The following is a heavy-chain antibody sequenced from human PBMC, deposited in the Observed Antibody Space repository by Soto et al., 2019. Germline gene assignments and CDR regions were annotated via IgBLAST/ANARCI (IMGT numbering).Heavy chain of an antibody. CDR2: TSGNGGST. J-gene: IGHJ5*02. Sequence: EVQLLESGGGLVQPGGSLRLSCAASGFTFNTYAMTWVRQAPGRGLEWGSGTSGNGGSTYYADSVKGRFTISRDNSKNTVYLQMNSLRGEDTAVYYCAKDGDDSGSYSPYNWSDPWGQGTLVTVSS. V-gene: IGHV3-23*01. CDR3: AKDGDDSGSYSPYNWSDP. D-gene: IGHD3-10*01. CDR1: GFTFNTYA.